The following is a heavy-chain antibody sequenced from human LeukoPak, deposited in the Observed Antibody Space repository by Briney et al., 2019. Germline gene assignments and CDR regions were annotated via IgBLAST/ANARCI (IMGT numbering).Heavy chain of an antibody. D-gene: IGHD6-19*01. CDR3: ARCPPDRSGSADY. CDR2: ITCSGGST. Sequence: GGSLRLSCAASGFTFSTYATTWVRQAPRKGPEWVSSITCSGGSTYYADSVKGRFTISRDNSENTVFLQMDSLRPEDTAVYYFARCPPDRSGSADYWGPGTLVTVSP. CDR1: GFTFSTYA. J-gene: IGHJ4*02. V-gene: IGHV3-23*01.